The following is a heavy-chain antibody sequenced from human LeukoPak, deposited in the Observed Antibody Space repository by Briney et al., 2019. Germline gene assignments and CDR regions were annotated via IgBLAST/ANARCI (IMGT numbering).Heavy chain of an antibody. D-gene: IGHD3-9*01. CDR2: INHSGST. CDR1: GGSFSGYY. CDR3: ARAGIYYDILTGYCSKWAFDI. J-gene: IGHJ3*02. Sequence: SETLSLTCAVYGGSFSGYYWSWIRQPPGKGLEWIGEINHSGSTNYNPSLKSRVTISVDTSKNQFSLKLSSVTAADTAVYYCARAGIYYDILTGYCSKWAFDIWGQGTMVTVSS. V-gene: IGHV4-34*01.